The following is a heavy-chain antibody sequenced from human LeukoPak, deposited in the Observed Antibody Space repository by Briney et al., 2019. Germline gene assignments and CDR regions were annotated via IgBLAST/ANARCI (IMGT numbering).Heavy chain of an antibody. CDR2: IRSKANSYAT. V-gene: IGHV3-73*01. CDR1: GFTFSSYG. CDR3: TRRWDGYNPNLFDY. Sequence: GGSLRLSCAASGFTFSSYGMHWVRQASGKGLEWVGRIRSKANSYATAYAASVKGRFTISRDDSKNTAYLQMNSLKTEDTAVYYCTRRWDGYNPNLFDYWGQGTLVTVSS. D-gene: IGHD5-24*01. J-gene: IGHJ4*02.